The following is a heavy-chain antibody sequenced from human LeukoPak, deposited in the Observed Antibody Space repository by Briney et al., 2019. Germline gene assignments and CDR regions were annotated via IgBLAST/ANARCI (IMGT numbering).Heavy chain of an antibody. J-gene: IGHJ4*02. Sequence: GGSLRLSCAASGFTFSTYCMHWVRQAPGKGPMWVSRICPDGTVTNYADSVKGRFTISRDNAKNTLYLQMNSLRAEDTAVYYCLRDLNWSLDQWGQGTLVTVSS. CDR2: ICPDGTVT. CDR1: GFTFSTYC. CDR3: LRDLNWSLDQ. D-gene: IGHD1-20*01. V-gene: IGHV3-74*01.